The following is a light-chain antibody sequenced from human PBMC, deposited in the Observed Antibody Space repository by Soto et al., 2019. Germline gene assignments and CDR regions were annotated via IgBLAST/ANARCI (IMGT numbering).Light chain of an antibody. CDR2: MVS. CDR1: SSDVGNYNY. Sequence: QSVLTQPASVSGSPGQSITISCTGTSSDVGNYNYVSWYQQYPGRVPKLLIYMVSNRPSGVSNRFSGSKSGNTASLTISGLQAEDEADYFCSSYTTSVAYVFGLGTKVTVL. V-gene: IGLV2-14*01. J-gene: IGLJ1*01. CDR3: SSYTTSVAYV.